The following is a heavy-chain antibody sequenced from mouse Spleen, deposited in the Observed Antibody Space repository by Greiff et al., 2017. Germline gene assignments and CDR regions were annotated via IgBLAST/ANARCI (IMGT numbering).Heavy chain of an antibody. CDR1: GYTFTSYW. CDR3: ANYGNYGPWFAY. V-gene: IGHV1-62-3*01. D-gene: IGHD2-1*01. Sequence: QVQLQQPGAELVKPGASVKLSCKASGYTFTSYWMHWVKQRPGRGLEWIGRIDPNSGGTNYTETFKSKATLTVDTSSSTAYMQLSSLTSEDSAVYYCANYGNYGPWFAYWGQGTLVTVSA. CDR2: IDPNSGGT. J-gene: IGHJ3*01.